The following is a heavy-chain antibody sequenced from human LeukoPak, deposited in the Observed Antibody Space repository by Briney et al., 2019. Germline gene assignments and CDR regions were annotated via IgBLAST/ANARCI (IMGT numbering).Heavy chain of an antibody. CDR2: INPNSGDT. D-gene: IGHD3-22*01. CDR1: GYTFTDYY. Sequence: VASVKVSCKASGYTFTDYYMHWVRQAPGQGLEWMGWINPNSGDTHYIQKFQDRVTMTRDTSISTAYMGLSSLTSDDTAVYYCAIEVYYHDTNSFAYWGRGTLVTVSS. J-gene: IGHJ4*02. V-gene: IGHV1-2*02. CDR3: AIEVYYHDTNSFAY.